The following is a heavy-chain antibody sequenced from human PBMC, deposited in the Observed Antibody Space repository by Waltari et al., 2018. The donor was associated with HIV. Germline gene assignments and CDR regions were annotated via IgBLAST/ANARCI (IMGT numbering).Heavy chain of an antibody. Sequence: EVQLVESGGGLVQPGRSLRLSCAASGFTFGDEAMNVVRQAPGKGLEWISYISSSNSNIKYADSVKGRFTISRDNTKSSLDLHMNNLRDEDTAVYYCARDTLNLYFGLDVWGQGTTVTVSS. CDR2: ISSSNSNI. CDR1: GFTFGDEA. CDR3: ARDTLNLYFGLDV. J-gene: IGHJ6*02. V-gene: IGHV3-48*02.